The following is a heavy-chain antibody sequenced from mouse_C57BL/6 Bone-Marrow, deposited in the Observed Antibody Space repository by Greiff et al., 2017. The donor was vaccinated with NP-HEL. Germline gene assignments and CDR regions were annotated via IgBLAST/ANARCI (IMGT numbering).Heavy chain of an antibody. CDR1: GYSITSGYY. Sequence: ESGPGLVKPSQSLSLTCSVTGYSITSGYYWNWIRQFPGNKLEWKGEISYEGRNKYNPSLKNRISITRDTSKNQFFLKLNSVTTEDTATYYCARGGYYGSSSAMDYWGQGTSVTVSS. D-gene: IGHD1-1*01. CDR2: ISYEGRN. V-gene: IGHV3-6*01. J-gene: IGHJ4*01. CDR3: ARGGYYGSSSAMDY.